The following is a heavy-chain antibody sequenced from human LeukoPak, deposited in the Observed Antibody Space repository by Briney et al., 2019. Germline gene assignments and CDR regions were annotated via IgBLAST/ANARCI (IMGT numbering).Heavy chain of an antibody. CDR3: ARGRTATYYYFWRESLNWFDP. V-gene: IGHV4-34*01. Sequence: PSETLSLTCAVYGGSFSGYYWSWIRQPPGKGLEWIGEINHSGSTNYNPSLKSRVTISVDTSKHQFSLKLSSVTAAETAVYYCARGRTATYYYFWRESLNWFDPWGQGSLVTVSS. J-gene: IGHJ5*02. CDR2: INHSGST. CDR1: GGSFSGYY. D-gene: IGHD3-3*01.